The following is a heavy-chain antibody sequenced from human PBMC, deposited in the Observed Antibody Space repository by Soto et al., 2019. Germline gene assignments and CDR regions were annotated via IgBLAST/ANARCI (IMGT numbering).Heavy chain of an antibody. D-gene: IGHD6-13*01. CDR2: IWYDGSNK. CDR1: GFTFSSYG. CDR3: ATDPYSYTPVKYYYYYYGMDV. Sequence: QVQLVESGGGVVQPGRSLRLSCAASGFTFSSYGMHWVRQAPGKGLEWVAVIWYDGSNKYYADSMKGRFTISRDNSKNTLYLQMNSLRAEDTAVYYCATDPYSYTPVKYYYYYYGMDVWGQGTTVTVSS. J-gene: IGHJ6*02. V-gene: IGHV3-33*01.